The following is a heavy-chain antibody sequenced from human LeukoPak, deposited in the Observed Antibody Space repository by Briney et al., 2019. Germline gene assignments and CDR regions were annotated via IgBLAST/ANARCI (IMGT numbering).Heavy chain of an antibody. CDR3: AREIAVAGLGDAFDI. CDR1: GYTFTGYY. D-gene: IGHD6-19*01. V-gene: IGHV1-2*02. J-gene: IGHJ3*02. CDR2: INPNSGGT. Sequence: GASVKVSCMASGYTFTGYYMHWVRQAPGQGLEWMGWINPNSGGTNYAQKFQGRVTMTRDTSISTAYMELSRLRSDDTAVYYCAREIAVAGLGDAFDIWGQGTMVTVSS.